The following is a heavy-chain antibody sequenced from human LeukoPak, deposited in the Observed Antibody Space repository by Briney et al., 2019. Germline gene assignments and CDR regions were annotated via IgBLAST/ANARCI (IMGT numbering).Heavy chain of an antibody. CDR1: GGSISSYY. D-gene: IGHD3-10*01. J-gene: IGHJ4*02. CDR2: IYYSGST. V-gene: IGHV4-59*08. CDR3: ARLGSFRGVSWDEY. Sequence: SETLSLTCTVSGGSISSYYWSWIRQPPGKGLEWIGYIYYSGSTYYNPSLQGRVTISVDTSKNQFSLKLTFVTAADTAVYYCARLGSFRGVSWDEYWGQGTLVTVSS.